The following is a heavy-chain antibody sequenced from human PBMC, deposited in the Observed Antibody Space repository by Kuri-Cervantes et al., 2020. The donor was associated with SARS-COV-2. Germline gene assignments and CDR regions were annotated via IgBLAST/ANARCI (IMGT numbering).Heavy chain of an antibody. V-gene: IGHV3-7*01. D-gene: IGHD5-24*01. CDR1: GFTFNSCW. J-gene: IGHJ4*02. Sequence: GGSLRLSCAASGFTFNSCWMTWVRQAPGKGLEWVANIKHDGSDKFYVDSVKGRFTISRDNAKNSLYLQMNNLRVDDGAVYYCARARMAGPFDYWGQGTLVTVSS. CDR3: ARARMAGPFDY. CDR2: IKHDGSDK.